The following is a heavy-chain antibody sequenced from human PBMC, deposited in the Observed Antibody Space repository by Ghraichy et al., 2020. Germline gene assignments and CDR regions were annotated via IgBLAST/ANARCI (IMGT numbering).Heavy chain of an antibody. CDR3: ARDQGAAMVFFDY. V-gene: IGHV3-30-3*01. J-gene: IGHJ4*02. CDR2: ISYDGSNK. D-gene: IGHD5-18*01. CDR1: GFTFSSYA. Sequence: GGSLRLSCAASGFTFSSYAMHWVRQAPGKGLEWVAVISYDGSNKYYADSVKGRFTISRDNSKNTLYLQMNSLRAEDTAVYYCARDQGAAMVFFDYWGQGTLVTVSS.